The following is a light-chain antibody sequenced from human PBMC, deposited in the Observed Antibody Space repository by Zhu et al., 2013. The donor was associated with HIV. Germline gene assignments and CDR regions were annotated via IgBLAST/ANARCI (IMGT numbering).Light chain of an antibody. J-gene: IGKJ3*01. V-gene: IGKV3-11*01. CDR2: DAS. CDR3: HQRSNWPPFT. Sequence: IVLTQSPATLSLSPGERATLSCRASQSVSSSLAWYQQKPGQAPRLLIYDASNRATGIPARFSGSGSGTDFTLTISSLEPEDFAVYYCHQRSNWPPFTFGPGTKVDIK. CDR1: QSVSSS.